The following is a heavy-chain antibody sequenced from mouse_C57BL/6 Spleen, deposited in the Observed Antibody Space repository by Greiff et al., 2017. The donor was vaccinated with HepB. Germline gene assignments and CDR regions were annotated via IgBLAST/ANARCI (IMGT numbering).Heavy chain of an antibody. CDR2: IDPNSGGT. Sequence: QVQLQQPGAELVKPGASVKLSCKASGYTFTSYWMHWVKQRPGRGLEWIGRIDPNSGGTKYNEKFKSKATLTVDKPSSTAYMQLSSLTSEDSAVYYCASEAYYYGSSYVWFAYWGQGTLVTVSA. CDR1: GYTFTSYW. D-gene: IGHD1-1*01. J-gene: IGHJ3*01. CDR3: ASEAYYYGSSYVWFAY. V-gene: IGHV1-72*01.